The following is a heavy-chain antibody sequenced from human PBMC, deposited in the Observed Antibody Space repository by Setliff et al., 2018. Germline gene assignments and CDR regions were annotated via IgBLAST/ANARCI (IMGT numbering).Heavy chain of an antibody. V-gene: IGHV4-39*01. D-gene: IGHD3-3*01. Sequence: SETLSLTCSVSGDSISSSSYYWGWIRQPPGKGLEWIGSINYSGITYYSPSLKSRVIVSVDTSKNQFSLKLSSVTAADTAVYYCASWYVTDFWSGYLGPSWFDPWGQGTLVTVSS. CDR3: ASWYVTDFWSGYLGPSWFDP. J-gene: IGHJ5*02. CDR2: INYSGIT. CDR1: GDSISSSSYY.